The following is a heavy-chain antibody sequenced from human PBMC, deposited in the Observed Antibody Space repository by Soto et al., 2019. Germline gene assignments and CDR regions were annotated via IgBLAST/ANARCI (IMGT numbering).Heavy chain of an antibody. Sequence: GGSLRLSCATSGFNFNNYAMTWVRQAPGKGLEWISYITSGGTTYYADSAKGRFTISRDNAKNSLYLHLNSLTAEDTAIYYCARVLYATWSSFDYWGQGTLVTVSS. J-gene: IGHJ4*02. CDR3: ARVLYATWSSFDY. CDR2: ITSGGTT. V-gene: IGHV3-48*03. CDR1: GFNFNNYA. D-gene: IGHD1-26*01.